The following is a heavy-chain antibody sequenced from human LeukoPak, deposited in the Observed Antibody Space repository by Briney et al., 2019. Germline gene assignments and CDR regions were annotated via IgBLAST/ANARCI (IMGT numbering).Heavy chain of an antibody. CDR2: MNPNSGNT. V-gene: IGHV1-8*01. J-gene: IGHJ6*03. D-gene: IGHD6-13*01. Sequence: GASVKVSCKASGYTFTSYDINWVRQATGQGLEWVGWMNPNSGNTGYAQKFQGRVTMTRNTSISTAYMELSSLRSEDTAVYYCARQAAAVSYYYYMDVWGKGTTVTISS. CDR3: ARQAAAVSYYYYMDV. CDR1: GYTFTSYD.